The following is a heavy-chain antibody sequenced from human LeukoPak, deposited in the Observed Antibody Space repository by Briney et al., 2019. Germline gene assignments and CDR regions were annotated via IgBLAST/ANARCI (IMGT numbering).Heavy chain of an antibody. CDR3: ARTPGRWFDP. Sequence: SETLSLTCTVSGYSISSGYYWGWIRQPPGKGLEWIGSIYHSGSTYYNPSLKSRVTISVDTSKNQFSLKLSSVTAADTAVYYCARTPGRWFDPWGQGTLVTVSS. J-gene: IGHJ5*02. D-gene: IGHD3-10*01. CDR1: GYSISSGYY. CDR2: IYHSGST. V-gene: IGHV4-38-2*02.